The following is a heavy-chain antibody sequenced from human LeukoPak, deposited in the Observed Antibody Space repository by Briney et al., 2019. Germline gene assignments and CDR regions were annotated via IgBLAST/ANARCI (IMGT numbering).Heavy chain of an antibody. CDR1: GGSFSSYY. CDR3: ARGGDIVVVPAAIGGDAFDI. V-gene: IGHV4-4*07. J-gene: IGHJ3*02. Sequence: SETLSLTCTVSGGSFSSYYWSWIRQPAGKGLEWIGRIYTSGSTNYNPSLKSRVTMSVDTSKNQFSLKLSSVTAADTAVYYCARGGDIVVVPAAIGGDAFDIWGQGTMVTVSS. CDR2: IYTSGST. D-gene: IGHD2-2*02.